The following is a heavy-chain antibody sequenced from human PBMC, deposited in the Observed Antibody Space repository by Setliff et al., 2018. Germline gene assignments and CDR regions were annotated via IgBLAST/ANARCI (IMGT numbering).Heavy chain of an antibody. J-gene: IGHJ6*03. V-gene: IGHV4-59*11. CDR2: VYYSGLD. Sequence: KTSETLSLTCTVSGDSISGRFWNWIRQTPDKGLEWIGRVYYSGLDDLNPSLQSRLTISVDTSKKQFSLSLTSVTAADTAIYYCARGITPTTRPGYYYMDVWGKGTTVTVSS. D-gene: IGHD3-16*01. CDR1: GDSISGRF. CDR3: ARGITPTTRPGYYYMDV.